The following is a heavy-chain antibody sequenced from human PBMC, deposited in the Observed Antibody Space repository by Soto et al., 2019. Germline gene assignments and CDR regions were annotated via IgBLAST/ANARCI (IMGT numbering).Heavy chain of an antibody. J-gene: IGHJ4*01. D-gene: IGHD5-12*01. CDR1: GGSISSYY. CDR2: IYTTGST. CDR3: ASANRWLSFDY. V-gene: IGHV4-4*07. Sequence: SETLSLTCTVSGGSISSYYWSWIRQPAGKGLEWIARIYTTGSTNYNPSLKRRGTMSVDTSKNQFSLKLSSVTAADTAVYFCASANRWLSFDYWGQGTMVTVSS.